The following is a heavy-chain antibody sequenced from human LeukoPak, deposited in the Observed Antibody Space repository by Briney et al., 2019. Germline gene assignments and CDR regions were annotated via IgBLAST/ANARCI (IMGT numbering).Heavy chain of an antibody. CDR2: IASKTDGGTT. V-gene: IGHV3-15*04. J-gene: IGHJ4*02. Sequence: PGGSLRLSCAASGLTVTNAWMNWVRQVPGKGLEWVGRIASKTDGGTTDYAAPVKGRFTISRDDSKNTLFLQMNSLKTEDTAVYYCTTGIRGDCGQGTLVTVSS. CDR1: GLTVTNAW. CDR3: TTGIRGD.